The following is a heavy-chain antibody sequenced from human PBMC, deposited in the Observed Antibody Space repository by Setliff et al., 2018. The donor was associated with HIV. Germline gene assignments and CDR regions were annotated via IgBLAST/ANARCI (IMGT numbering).Heavy chain of an antibody. CDR3: VKRDERWFGELLSPFTFDY. V-gene: IGHV3-23*01. Sequence: PGGSLRLSCAASGFTFSTYGMSWVRQAPGKGLEWVSAISNSGDSSYYRDSVKGRFTISRDASKNTLYLQMNSLRADDTALYYCVKRDERWFGELLSPFTFDYWGQGTLVTVSS. J-gene: IGHJ4*02. CDR1: GFTFSTYG. D-gene: IGHD3-10*01. CDR2: ISNSGDSS.